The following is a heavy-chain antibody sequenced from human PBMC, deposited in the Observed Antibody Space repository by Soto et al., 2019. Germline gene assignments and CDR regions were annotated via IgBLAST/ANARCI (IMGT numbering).Heavy chain of an antibody. J-gene: IGHJ4*02. CDR1: GGSISSSTYY. CDR3: ANSYGDYVSY. D-gene: IGHD4-17*01. CDR2: IYYSGST. V-gene: IGHV4-39*01. Sequence: QLQLQESGPGLVKPSETLSLTCTVSGGSISSSTYYWGWIRQPPGKGLEWIGSIYYSGSTYYNPSLQXXVXIXXATSKNQFSLKLSSVTAADTAVYYCANSYGDYVSYWGQGTLVTVSS.